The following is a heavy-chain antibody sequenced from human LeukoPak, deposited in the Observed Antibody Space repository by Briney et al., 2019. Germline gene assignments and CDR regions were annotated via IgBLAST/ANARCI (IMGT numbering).Heavy chain of an antibody. CDR3: ARHVDYYYYMDV. Sequence: SVTLSLTCAVYGGSFSGYYWSWIRQPPGKGLEWIGEINHSGSTNYNPSLKSRVTISVDTSKNQFSLKLSSVTAADTAVYYCARHVDYYYYMDVWGRGTTVTISS. CDR1: GGSFSGYY. J-gene: IGHJ6*03. V-gene: IGHV4-34*01. CDR2: INHSGST.